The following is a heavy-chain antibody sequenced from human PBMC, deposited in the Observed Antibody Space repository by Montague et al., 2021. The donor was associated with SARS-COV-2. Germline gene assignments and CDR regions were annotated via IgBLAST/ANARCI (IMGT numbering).Heavy chain of an antibody. Sequence: SETLSLTCAVYGGSFSGYYWSWIRQPPGKGLEWIGEINHSGSTNYNPSLKSRVTISVDTSKNQFSLKLSSVTAADTAVYYCARSHWQWLVLRRGWFDPWGQGTLVTVSS. V-gene: IGHV4-34*01. CDR3: ARSHWQWLVLRRGWFDP. J-gene: IGHJ5*02. CDR1: GGSFSGYY. CDR2: INHSGST. D-gene: IGHD6-19*01.